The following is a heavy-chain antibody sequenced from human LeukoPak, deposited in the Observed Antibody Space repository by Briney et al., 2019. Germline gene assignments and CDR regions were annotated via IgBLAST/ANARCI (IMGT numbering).Heavy chain of an antibody. CDR3: ATHILFWSGLFDS. D-gene: IGHD3-3*01. J-gene: IGHJ4*02. CDR1: GFTFSSYA. Sequence: GGSLRLSCAASGFTFSSYAMSWVRQAPGKGLEWVSAISGSGGSTYYADSVKGRFTISRDNSKNTLYLQMNSLRAEDTAVYYCATHILFWSGLFDSWGQGALVSVSS. V-gene: IGHV3-23*01. CDR2: ISGSGGST.